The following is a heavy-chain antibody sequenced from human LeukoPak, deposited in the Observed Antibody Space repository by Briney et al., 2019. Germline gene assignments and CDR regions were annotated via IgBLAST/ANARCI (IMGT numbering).Heavy chain of an antibody. J-gene: IGHJ4*02. CDR3: AKDQSYSSGYPYYFDY. CDR1: GFTFSSYA. Sequence: GGSLRLSCAASGFTFSSYAMSWVRQAPGKGLEWVSAISGSGGSTYYADSVKGRFTISGDNSKNTLYLQMNSLRAEDTAVYYCAKDQSYSSGYPYYFDYWGQGTLVTVSS. V-gene: IGHV3-23*01. D-gene: IGHD3-22*01. CDR2: ISGSGGST.